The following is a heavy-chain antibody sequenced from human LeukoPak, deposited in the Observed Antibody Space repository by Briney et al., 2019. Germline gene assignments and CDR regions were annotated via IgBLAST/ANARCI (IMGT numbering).Heavy chain of an antibody. D-gene: IGHD2-15*01. CDR2: ISSSGGTI. J-gene: IGHJ4*02. CDR1: GFTFGDAY. V-gene: IGHV3-11*04. CDR3: ARGYCSGGTCYLFDY. Sequence: GGSLRLSCAASGFTFGDAYMSWIRQAPGKGLEWISYISSSGGTIYYADSVKGRFSISRDNAKNSLYLQMNSLRAEDTAVYYCARGYCSGGTCYLFDYWGQGTLVTVSS.